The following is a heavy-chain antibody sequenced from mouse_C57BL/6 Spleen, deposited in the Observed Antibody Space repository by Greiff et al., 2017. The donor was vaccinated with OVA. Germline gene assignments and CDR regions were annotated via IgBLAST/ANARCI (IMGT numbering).Heavy chain of an antibody. CDR3: ARGLLFYAMDY. D-gene: IGHD3-1*01. V-gene: IGHV1-26*01. Sequence: VQLQQSGPELVKPGASVKISCKASGYTFTDYYMNWVKQSHGKSLEWIGDINPNNGGTSYNQKFKGKATLTVDTSSSTAYMELRSLTSEDSAVYYCARGLLFYAMDYWGQGTSVTVSS. CDR1: GYTFTDYY. J-gene: IGHJ4*01. CDR2: INPNNGGT.